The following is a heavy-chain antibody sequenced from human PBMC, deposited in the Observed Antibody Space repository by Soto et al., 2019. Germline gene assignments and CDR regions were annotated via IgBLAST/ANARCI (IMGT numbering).Heavy chain of an antibody. D-gene: IGHD2-21*01. Sequence: QITLKESGPTLVKPTQTLTLTCIFSGFSFSADGVGVGWIRQPPGKALEWLALIYWDDDTRYSPSLKSRLTTTKSTXKXHVVLTMTNIDPVDTATYYCAHAYGGTRWPTDAFDVWGQGTVVAVSS. V-gene: IGHV2-5*02. CDR3: AHAYGGTRWPTDAFDV. J-gene: IGHJ3*01. CDR2: IYWDDDT. CDR1: GFSFSADGVG.